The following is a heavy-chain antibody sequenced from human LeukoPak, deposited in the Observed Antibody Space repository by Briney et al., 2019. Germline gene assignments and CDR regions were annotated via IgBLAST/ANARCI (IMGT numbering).Heavy chain of an antibody. CDR1: GGSISGSY. D-gene: IGHD4-17*01. Sequence: SETLSLTCTVSGGSISGSYWSWIRQPPGKGLEWIAYMYNSGSTNYNPSLKNRVTISIDTSKNQFSLKLSSLTAADTAIYYCARGIESYGDYGYWGQGILVTVSS. V-gene: IGHV4-59*01. J-gene: IGHJ4*02. CDR3: ARGIESYGDYGY. CDR2: MYNSGST.